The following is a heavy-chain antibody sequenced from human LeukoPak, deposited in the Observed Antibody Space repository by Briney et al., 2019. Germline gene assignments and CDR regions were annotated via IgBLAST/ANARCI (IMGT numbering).Heavy chain of an antibody. J-gene: IGHJ4*02. D-gene: IGHD2-21*02. V-gene: IGHV3-33*08. CDR2: IWYDGSNK. Sequence: GGSLRLSCAASGFTFSSYWMHWVRQAPGKGLEWVAVIWYDGSNKYYADSVKGRFTISRDNSKNTLYLQMNSLRAEDTAVYYCARDRDPLLFDYWGQGTLVTVSS. CDR1: GFTFSSYW. CDR3: ARDRDPLLFDY.